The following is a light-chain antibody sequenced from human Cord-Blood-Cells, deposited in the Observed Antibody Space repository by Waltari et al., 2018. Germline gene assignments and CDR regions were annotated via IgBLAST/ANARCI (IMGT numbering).Light chain of an antibody. Sequence: DIQMTQSPSSLSASVGDRVTITCQASQDISNYLNWYQQKPGKAPKLLIYDASNLETGVPSRFSGSESGTDFTFTISSLHPEDIATYFCQQYDNPPLTFGGGTKVEIK. J-gene: IGKJ4*01. V-gene: IGKV1-33*01. CDR1: QDISNY. CDR3: QQYDNPPLT. CDR2: DAS.